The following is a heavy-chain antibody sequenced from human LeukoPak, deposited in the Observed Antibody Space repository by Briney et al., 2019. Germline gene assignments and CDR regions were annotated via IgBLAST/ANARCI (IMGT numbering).Heavy chain of an antibody. Sequence: SETLSLTCAVYGGSFSGYYWSWIRQPPGKGLERIGEINHSGSTNYNPSLKSRVTISVDTSKNQFSLKLSSVTAADTAVYYCARWGKGAMVTRPLDYWGQGTLVTVSS. CDR3: ARWGKGAMVTRPLDY. D-gene: IGHD5-18*01. CDR2: INHSGST. V-gene: IGHV4-34*01. J-gene: IGHJ4*02. CDR1: GGSFSGYY.